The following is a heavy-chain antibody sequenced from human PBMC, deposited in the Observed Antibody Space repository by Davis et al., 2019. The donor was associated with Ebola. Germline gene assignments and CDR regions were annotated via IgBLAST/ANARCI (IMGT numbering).Heavy chain of an antibody. V-gene: IGHV3-21*01. Sequence: GESLKISCAASGFTVSSAWMNWVRQAPGGGLEWVASIKSDISYIHYAASVRGRFTVSRDNAKNSLYLQMTSLRVEDTAVYYCARKDFGDYAYSDYWGQGTLVTVSS. J-gene: IGHJ4*02. CDR1: GFTVSSAW. D-gene: IGHD4-17*01. CDR2: IKSDISYI. CDR3: ARKDFGDYAYSDY.